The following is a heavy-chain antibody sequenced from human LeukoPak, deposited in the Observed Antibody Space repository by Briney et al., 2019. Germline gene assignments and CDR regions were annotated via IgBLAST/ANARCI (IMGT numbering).Heavy chain of an antibody. J-gene: IGHJ4*02. Sequence: PSETLSLTCTVSSGSISSSNYYWSWIRQPAGKGLEWIGRIYTSGSTNYNPSLKSRVTISVDTSKNQFSLKLSSVTAADTAVYYCARGRGSNYDFWSGYYTGVFDYWGQGTLVTVSS. CDR2: IYTSGST. V-gene: IGHV4-61*02. D-gene: IGHD3-3*01. CDR3: ARGRGSNYDFWSGYYTGVFDY. CDR1: SGSISSSNYY.